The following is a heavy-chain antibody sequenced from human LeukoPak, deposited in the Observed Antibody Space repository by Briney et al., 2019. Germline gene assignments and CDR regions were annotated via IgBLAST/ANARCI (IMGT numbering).Heavy chain of an antibody. Sequence: SETLSLTCTVSGGSISSGSYYWSWIRQPAGKGLEWIGRIYTSGSTNYNPSLKSRVTISVDTSKNQFSLKLSSVTAADTAVYYCARGGIAAALVWFDPWGQGTLVTVSS. CDR2: IYTSGST. V-gene: IGHV4-61*02. CDR3: ARGGIAAALVWFDP. D-gene: IGHD6-13*01. J-gene: IGHJ5*02. CDR1: GGSISSGSYY.